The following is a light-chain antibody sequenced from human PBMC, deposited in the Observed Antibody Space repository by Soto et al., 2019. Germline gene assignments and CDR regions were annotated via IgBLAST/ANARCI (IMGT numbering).Light chain of an antibody. CDR2: AAS. Sequence: DIQLTHSPSFLSASVGDRVTITCRASQGISSYLAWYQQKPGKAPKLLIYAASTLQSGVPSRFSGSGSGTEFTLTISSMQPEDFATYYCQQLYSYPYTFGQRTKLEIK. CDR3: QQLYSYPYT. J-gene: IGKJ2*01. V-gene: IGKV1-9*01. CDR1: QGISSY.